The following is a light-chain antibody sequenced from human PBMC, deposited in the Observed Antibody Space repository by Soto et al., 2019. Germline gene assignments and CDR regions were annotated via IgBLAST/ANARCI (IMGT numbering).Light chain of an antibody. CDR1: QSLNSL. CDR3: QQYNSYSSWT. V-gene: IGKV1-5*01. Sequence: DIQMTQSPSTLSASVGDRVTITCRASQSLNSLLAWYQQKPGRAPKLLIYDASTLESGVPSRFSGSGSGTEFTLTISSLQTDDFATYYCQQYNSYSSWTFGQGTRWISN. CDR2: DAS. J-gene: IGKJ1*01.